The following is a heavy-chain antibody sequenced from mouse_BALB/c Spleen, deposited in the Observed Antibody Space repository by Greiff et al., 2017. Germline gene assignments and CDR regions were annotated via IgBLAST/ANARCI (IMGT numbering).Heavy chain of an antibody. J-gene: IGHJ2*01. V-gene: IGHV5-17*02. CDR1: GFTFSSFG. CDR3: ARDDSGY. CDR2: ISSGSSTI. Sequence: EVKLMESGGGLVQPGGSRKLSCAASGFTFSSFGMHWVRQAPEKGLEWVAYISSGSSTIYYADTVKGRFTISRDNPKNTLFLQMTSLRSEDTAMYYCARDDSGYWGQGTTLTVSS. D-gene: IGHD2-4*01.